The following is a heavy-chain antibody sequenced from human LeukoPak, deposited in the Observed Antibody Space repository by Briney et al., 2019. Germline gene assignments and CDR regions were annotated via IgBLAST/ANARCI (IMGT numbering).Heavy chain of an antibody. V-gene: IGHV4-59*08. J-gene: IGHJ4*02. CDR1: GFIFTNYW. Sequence: GSLRLSFAASGFIFTNYWMNWVRQAPGKGLEWIGYIYYSGSTNYNPSLKSRVTISVDTSKNQFSLKLSSVTAADTTVYYCARHATTYFFLDYWGQGTLVTVSS. D-gene: IGHD1-7*01. CDR3: ARHATTYFFLDY. CDR2: IYYSGST.